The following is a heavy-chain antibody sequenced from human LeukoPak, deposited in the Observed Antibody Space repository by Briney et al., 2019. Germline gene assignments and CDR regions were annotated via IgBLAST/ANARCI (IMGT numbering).Heavy chain of an antibody. CDR1: GYTFTSYG. D-gene: IGHD2-2*01. CDR2: ISAYNGNT. V-gene: IGHV1-18*01. J-gene: IGHJ5*02. CDR3: ARDRVVVPDLYNWFDP. Sequence: ASVTVSCKASGYTFTSYGISWVRQAPGQGLEWMGWISAYNGNTNYAQKLQGRVTMTTDTSTSTAYMELSSLRSEDTAVYYCARDRVVVPDLYNWFDPWGQGTLVTVSS.